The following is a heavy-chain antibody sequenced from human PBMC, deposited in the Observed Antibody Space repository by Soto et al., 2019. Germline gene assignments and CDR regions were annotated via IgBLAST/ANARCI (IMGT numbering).Heavy chain of an antibody. CDR3: ARGQRFSDRFDP. V-gene: IGHV4-4*07. CDR2: IYSSGNT. Sequence: PSETLSLTCSVSGGTISGYYWTWIRQPAGKGLEWIGRIYSSGNTKYNPSLQSRVTMSLDTSNNQSSLRLTSVTAADTAVYYCARGQRFSDRFDPWGQGSLVTVSS. J-gene: IGHJ5*02. D-gene: IGHD3-3*01. CDR1: GGTISGYY.